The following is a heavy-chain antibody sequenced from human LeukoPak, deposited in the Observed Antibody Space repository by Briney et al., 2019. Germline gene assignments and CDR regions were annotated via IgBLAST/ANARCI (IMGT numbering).Heavy chain of an antibody. Sequence: SETLSLTCSVSGGPITSYYWSWIRQPPGKGLEWIGYINYSGSTNYNPSLKSRVTISLDTSKNQFSLRLSPVTAADTALYYCARHAAFADYQSHLTHFDYWGQGTLVTVSS. V-gene: IGHV4-59*08. CDR3: ARHAAFADYQSHLTHFDY. J-gene: IGHJ4*02. CDR1: GGPITSYY. CDR2: INYSGST. D-gene: IGHD4/OR15-4a*01.